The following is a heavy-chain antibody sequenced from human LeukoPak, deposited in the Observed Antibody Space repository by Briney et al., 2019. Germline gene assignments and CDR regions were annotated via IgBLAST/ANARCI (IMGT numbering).Heavy chain of an antibody. J-gene: IGHJ6*02. CDR3: TCVDTAMAGYCYYGMDV. D-gene: IGHD5-18*01. CDR2: IRSKAYGGTT. CDR1: GFTFGDYA. V-gene: IGHV3-49*03. Sequence: GGSLRLSCTASGFTFGDYAMSWFRQAPGKGLEWVGFIRSKAYGGTTEYAASVKGRFTIPRDDSKSIAYLQMNSLKTEDTAVYYCTCVDTAMAGYCYYGMDVWGQGTTVAVSS.